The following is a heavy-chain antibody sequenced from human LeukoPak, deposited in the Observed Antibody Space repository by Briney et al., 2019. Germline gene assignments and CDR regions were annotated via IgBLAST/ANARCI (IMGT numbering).Heavy chain of an antibody. CDR2: INPNSGGT. V-gene: IGHV1-2*02. J-gene: IGHJ3*02. Sequence: GASVKVSCKASGYTFTGYYMHWVRQAPGQGLEWMGWINPNSGGTNYAQKFQGRVTMTRDTSISTAYMELSRLRSDDTAVYYCARGGEYNWNDGTRAFDIWGQGTMVTVSS. CDR3: ARGGEYNWNDGTRAFDI. D-gene: IGHD1-1*01. CDR1: GYTFTGYY.